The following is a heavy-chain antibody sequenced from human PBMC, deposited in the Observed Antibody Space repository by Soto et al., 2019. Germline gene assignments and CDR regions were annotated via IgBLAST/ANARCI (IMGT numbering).Heavy chain of an antibody. Sequence: EMQLVESGGGSVQPGRSLRLSCTASGFNFEDYAMHWVRQAPGKGLEWVSSISWNSDSTGYGDSVKGRFTIARDNAKNSLYLQMNSLRGEDTALYYCAKETAWGAGNKFGYFGMDVWGQGPTVTVSS. CDR1: GFNFEDYA. V-gene: IGHV3-9*01. CDR2: ISWNSDST. D-gene: IGHD3-10*01. CDR3: AKETAWGAGNKFGYFGMDV. J-gene: IGHJ6*01.